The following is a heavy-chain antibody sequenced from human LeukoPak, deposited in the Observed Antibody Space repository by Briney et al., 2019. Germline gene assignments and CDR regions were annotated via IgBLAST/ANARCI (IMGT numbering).Heavy chain of an antibody. CDR3: ARRATVDPLDY. V-gene: IGHV4-34*01. CDR1: GGSFSGYY. Sequence: SETLSLTCAVYGGSFSGYYWSWIRQPPGKGLEWIGEINHSGSTNYNPSLKSRVTISVDTSKNQFSLKLSSGTAADTAVYYCARRATVDPLDYWGQGTLVTVSS. CDR2: INHSGST. J-gene: IGHJ4*02. D-gene: IGHD4-17*01.